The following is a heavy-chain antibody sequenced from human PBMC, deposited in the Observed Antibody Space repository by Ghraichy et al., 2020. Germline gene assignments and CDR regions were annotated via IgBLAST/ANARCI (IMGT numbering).Heavy chain of an antibody. CDR2: IYYSGST. Sequence: SETLSLTCTVSGGSISSYYWSWIRQPPGKGLEWIGYIYYSGSTNYNPSLKSRVTISVDTSKNQFSLKLSSVTAADTAVYYCARDRATRTNEFYYYGMDVWGQGTTVTVSS. CDR1: GGSISSYY. CDR3: ARDRATRTNEFYYYGMDV. D-gene: IGHD1-1*01. V-gene: IGHV4-59*01. J-gene: IGHJ6*02.